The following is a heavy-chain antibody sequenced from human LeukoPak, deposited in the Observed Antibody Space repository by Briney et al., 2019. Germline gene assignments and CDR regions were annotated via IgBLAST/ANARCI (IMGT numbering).Heavy chain of an antibody. D-gene: IGHD3-22*01. CDR1: DGSIINNNHY. CDR2: ISYSGGT. CDR3: AREVEYYDSSGYRPHAFDI. J-gene: IGHJ3*02. V-gene: IGHV4-39*02. Sequence: SETLSLTCTVSDGSIINNNHYWGWTRQPPGKGLEWIGSISYSGGTAYNPSLRSRVTISVDTSKNQFSLKVNSVTAADTAVYYCAREVEYYDSSGYRPHAFDIWGQGTLVTVSS.